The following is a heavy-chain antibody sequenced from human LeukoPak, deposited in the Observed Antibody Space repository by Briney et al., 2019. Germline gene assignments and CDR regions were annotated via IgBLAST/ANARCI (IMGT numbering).Heavy chain of an antibody. CDR1: GYTFTSYG. CDR2: ISAYNGNT. Sequence: ASVKVSCKASGYTFTSYGISWVRQAPGQGLEWMGWISAYNGNTNYAQKLQGRVTMTTDTSTSTAYMELRSLRSDDTAVYYCARVGRSSTSCHYYYYYMDVWGKGTTVTVSS. D-gene: IGHD2-2*01. CDR3: ARVGRSSTSCHYYYYYMDV. V-gene: IGHV1-18*01. J-gene: IGHJ6*03.